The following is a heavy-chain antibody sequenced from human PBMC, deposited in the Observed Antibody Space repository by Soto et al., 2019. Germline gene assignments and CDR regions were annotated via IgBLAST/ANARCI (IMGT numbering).Heavy chain of an antibody. Sequence: EVQLVESGGGLVQPGGSLRLSCAASGFTFNAYWMTWVRQAPGKGLEWVANINRDGTEKNYVDSVKGRLTVSRDNAKNSLHLQMSSLRAEDTAVYYCVRDRTEYGSYGSSYYDVFDIWGQGTKVTVSS. CDR2: INRDGTEK. V-gene: IGHV3-7*05. D-gene: IGHD6-6*01. J-gene: IGHJ3*02. CDR1: GFTFNAYW. CDR3: VRDRTEYGSYGSSYYDVFDI.